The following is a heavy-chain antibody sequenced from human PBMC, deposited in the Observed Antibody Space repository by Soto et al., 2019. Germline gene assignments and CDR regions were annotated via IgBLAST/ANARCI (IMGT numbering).Heavy chain of an antibody. D-gene: IGHD4-17*01. V-gene: IGHV4-59*01. CDR2: IYYSGST. Sequence: SETLSLTCTISGGSISTYYWSWIRQPPGKGLEWLGNIYYSGSTNYNPSRKSRVTISVGTSKNLFSLKLSSVTAADTAVYYCARVGGYYGDYPNFDYWGQGTLVTVSS. J-gene: IGHJ4*02. CDR1: GGSISTYY. CDR3: ARVGGYYGDYPNFDY.